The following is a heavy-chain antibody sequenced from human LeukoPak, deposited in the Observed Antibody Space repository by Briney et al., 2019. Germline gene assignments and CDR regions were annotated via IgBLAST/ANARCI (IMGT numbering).Heavy chain of an antibody. Sequence: GGSLRLSCAASGFTFSSYAMHWVRQAPGKGLEWVAVISYDGSNKYYADSVKGRFTISRDNSKNTLYLQMNSLRAEDTAVYYCARLRPLYGSRPLDYWGQGTLVTVSS. J-gene: IGHJ4*02. D-gene: IGHD3-10*01. CDR2: ISYDGSNK. CDR1: GFTFSSYA. V-gene: IGHV3-30*04. CDR3: ARLRPLYGSRPLDY.